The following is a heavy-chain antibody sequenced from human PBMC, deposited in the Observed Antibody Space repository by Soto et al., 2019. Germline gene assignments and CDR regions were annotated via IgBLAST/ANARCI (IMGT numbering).Heavy chain of an antibody. Sequence: EVQLLESGGGLVQPGGSLSLSCAASGFTFGSYAMSWVRQAPGRGLVWVSAISGSGGSTYYADSGTGRFSIAGDNSKNTQYLQRNSRRAEEKAGDYWAEGPYKVTPGGNLDDRGQGTLVTVAA. CDR1: GFTFGSYA. J-gene: IGHJ4*02. D-gene: IGHD3-16*01. V-gene: IGHV3-23*01. CDR3: AEGPYKVTPGGNLDD. CDR2: ISGSGGST.